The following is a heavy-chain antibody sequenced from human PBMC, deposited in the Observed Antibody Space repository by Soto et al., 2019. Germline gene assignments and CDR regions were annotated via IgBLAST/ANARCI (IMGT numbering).Heavy chain of an antibody. Sequence: GESLKISCKGSGYSFTSYWIGWVRQMPGKGLEWMGIIYPGDSDTRYSPSFQGQVTISADKSISTAYLQWSSLKASDTAMYYCARGVYCSSTSCYLWFDPWGQGTLVTVSS. D-gene: IGHD2-2*01. J-gene: IGHJ5*02. CDR1: GYSFTSYW. V-gene: IGHV5-51*01. CDR2: IYPGDSDT. CDR3: ARGVYCSSTSCYLWFDP.